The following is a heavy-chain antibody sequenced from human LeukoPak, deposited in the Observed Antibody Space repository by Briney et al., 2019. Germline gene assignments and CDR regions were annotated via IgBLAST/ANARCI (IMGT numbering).Heavy chain of an antibody. CDR2: IIPIFGTA. V-gene: IGHV1-69*13. CDR1: GGTFSSYA. CDR3: ARGGRYFVWLLPFDY. D-gene: IGHD3-9*01. J-gene: IGHJ4*02. Sequence: SVKVSCKASGGTFSSYAISWVRQAPGQGLEWMGGIIPIFGTANYAQKFQGRVTITADESTSTAYMELSSLRSEDTAVYYCARGGRYFVWLLPFDYWGQGTLVTVSS.